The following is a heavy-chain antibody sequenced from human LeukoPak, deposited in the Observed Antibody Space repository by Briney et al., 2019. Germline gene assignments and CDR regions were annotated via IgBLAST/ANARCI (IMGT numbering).Heavy chain of an antibody. V-gene: IGHV3-23*01. CDR3: AKDRRVRGVLYYYYMDV. Sequence: PGGSLRLSCAASGFTFSSYGMSWVRQAPGKGLEWVSAISGSGGSTYYAYSVKGRFTISRDNSKNTLYLQMNSLRAEDTAVYYCAKDRRVRGVLYYYYMDVWGKGTTVTISS. D-gene: IGHD3-10*01. J-gene: IGHJ6*03. CDR2: ISGSGGST. CDR1: GFTFSSYG.